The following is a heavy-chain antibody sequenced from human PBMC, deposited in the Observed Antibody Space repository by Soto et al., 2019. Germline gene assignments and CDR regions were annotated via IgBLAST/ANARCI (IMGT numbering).Heavy chain of an antibody. Sequence: QVQVVQSGAEVKKPGASVKVSCKGSGYTFTNYGISWVRQAPGQGLEWMGWISTYNGDTNYVQKFEDRVTMTTDTPTTTAYMELRSLRSDDTAVYYCARGGSSSFGQWLVIDHWGQGTLVTVST. V-gene: IGHV1-18*01. D-gene: IGHD6-19*01. CDR2: ISTYNGDT. J-gene: IGHJ4*02. CDR3: ARGGSSSFGQWLVIDH. CDR1: GYTFTNYG.